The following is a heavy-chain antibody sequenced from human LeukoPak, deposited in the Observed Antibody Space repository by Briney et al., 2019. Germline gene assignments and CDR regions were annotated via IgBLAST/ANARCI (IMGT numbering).Heavy chain of an antibody. Sequence: SVKVSCKASGGTFSSYAISWVRQAPGQGLEWMGRIIPILGIANYAQKFQGRVTITADKSTSTAYMELSSLRSEDTAVYYCARPGIAAAGRFDYWGQGTLVTVSS. CDR2: IIPILGIA. V-gene: IGHV1-69*04. J-gene: IGHJ4*02. D-gene: IGHD6-13*01. CDR3: ARPGIAAAGRFDY. CDR1: GGTFSSYA.